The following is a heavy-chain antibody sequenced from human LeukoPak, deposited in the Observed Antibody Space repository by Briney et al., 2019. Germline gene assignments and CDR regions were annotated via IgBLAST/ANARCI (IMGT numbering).Heavy chain of an antibody. V-gene: IGHV4-4*07. CDR2: IYTSGST. J-gene: IGHJ4*02. CDR3: ARDGSGSFGFDY. D-gene: IGHD3-10*01. CDR1: GGSISSYY. Sequence: SETLPLTCTVSGGSISSYYWSWIRQPAGKGLEWIGRIYTSGSTNYNPSLKSRVTISVDKSKNQFSLKLSSVTAADTAVYYCARDGSGSFGFDYWGQGNMVAVSS.